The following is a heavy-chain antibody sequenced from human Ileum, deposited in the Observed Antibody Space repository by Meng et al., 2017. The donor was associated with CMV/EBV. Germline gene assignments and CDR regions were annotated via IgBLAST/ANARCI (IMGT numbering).Heavy chain of an antibody. V-gene: IGHV4-30-4*08. D-gene: IGHD6-13*01. CDR1: GGSNSSGDYY. CDR3: AREIPSSSWYYLDY. CDR2: IYYSGST. Sequence: LLQVSGPGLVKPSQTLSLTCTVSGGSNSSGDYYWSWIRQPPGKGLEWIGYIYYSGSTYYNPSLKSRVTISVDTSKNQFSLKLSSVTAADTAVYYCAREIPSSSWYYLDYWGQGTLVTVSS. J-gene: IGHJ4*02.